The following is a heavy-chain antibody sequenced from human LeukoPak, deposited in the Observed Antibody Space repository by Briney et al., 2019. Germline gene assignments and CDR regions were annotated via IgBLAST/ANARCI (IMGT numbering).Heavy chain of an antibody. Sequence: RASVKVSCKASGYTFTMFAISWVRQAPGQGLEWMGWISAYNGNTNYAQKLQGRVTMTTDTSTSTAYMELRSLRSDDTAVYYCARDRGKFSDYWGQGTLVTVSS. V-gene: IGHV1-18*01. CDR3: ARDRGKFSDY. CDR2: ISAYNGNT. D-gene: IGHD3-10*01. J-gene: IGHJ4*02. CDR1: GYTFTMFA.